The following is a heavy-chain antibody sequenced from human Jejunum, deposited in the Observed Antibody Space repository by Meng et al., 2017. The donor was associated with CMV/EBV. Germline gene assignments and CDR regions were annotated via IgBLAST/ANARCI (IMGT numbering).Heavy chain of an antibody. CDR1: LSSGNYY. J-gene: IGHJ3*01. D-gene: IGHD3-3*01. CDR3: ARERGSSFLDEAFDV. V-gene: IGHV4-31*02. CDR2: TFYSGAP. Sequence: LSSGNYYWSWIRQLPGKGLEWIGYTFYSGAPYYNPSLKSRVTISVDTSKNQYSLNLTSVTAADTGVYYCARERGSSFLDEAFDVWGRGTLVTVSS.